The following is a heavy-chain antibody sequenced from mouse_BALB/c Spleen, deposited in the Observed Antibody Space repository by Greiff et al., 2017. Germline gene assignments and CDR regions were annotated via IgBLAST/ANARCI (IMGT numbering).Heavy chain of an antibody. D-gene: IGHD2-4*01. V-gene: IGHV5-17*02. CDR1: GFTFSSFG. J-gene: IGHJ4*01. CDR2: ISSGSSTI. Sequence: VQLKESGGGLVQPGGSRKLSCAASGFTFSSFGMHWVRQAPEKGLEWVAYISSGSSTIYYADTVKGRFTISRDNPKNTLFLQMTSLRSEDTAMYYCARFFDYDGYYAMDYWGQGTSVTVSS. CDR3: ARFFDYDGYYAMDY.